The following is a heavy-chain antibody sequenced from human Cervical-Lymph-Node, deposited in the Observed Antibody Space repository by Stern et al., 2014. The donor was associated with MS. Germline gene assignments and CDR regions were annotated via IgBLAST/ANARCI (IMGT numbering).Heavy chain of an antibody. CDR3: AGGTYTTSGGGVDY. Sequence: VQLVESGGGVVQPGTSLRLSCAASGFTFSSYAMHWVRQAPGKGLEWVAVISYDGSSKDYADSVKGRFTISRENSKNTLYVQMNSLRAEDTAVYYCAGGTYTTSGGGVDYWGQGTLVTVSS. CDR2: ISYDGSSK. J-gene: IGHJ4*02. CDR1: GFTFSSYA. D-gene: IGHD6-6*01. V-gene: IGHV3-30-3*01.